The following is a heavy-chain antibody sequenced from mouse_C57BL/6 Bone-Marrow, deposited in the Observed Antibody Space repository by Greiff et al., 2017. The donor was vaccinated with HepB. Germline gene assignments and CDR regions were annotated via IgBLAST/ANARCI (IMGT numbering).Heavy chain of an antibody. D-gene: IGHD1-1*01. V-gene: IGHV1-5*01. J-gene: IGHJ3*01. Sequence: VQLKESGTVLARPGASVKMSCNTSGYTFTSYWMHWVKQRPGQGLEWIGAIYPGNSDTSYNQKFKGKAKLTAVTSASTAYMELSSLTNEDSAVYYCTRGHYGSREFAYWGQGTLVTVSA. CDR3: TRGHYGSREFAY. CDR1: GYTFTSYW. CDR2: IYPGNSDT.